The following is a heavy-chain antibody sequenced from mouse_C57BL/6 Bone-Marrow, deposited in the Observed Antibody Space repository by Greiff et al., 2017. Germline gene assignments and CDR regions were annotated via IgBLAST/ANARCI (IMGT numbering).Heavy chain of an antibody. J-gene: IGHJ4*01. V-gene: IGHV1-64*01. CDR1: GYTFTNYW. CDR2: MHPNGGSP. Sequence: VQLQQPGAELVKPGASVKLSCKASGYTFTNYWMHWVKQRPGQGLEWSGMMHPNGGSPDYNEKFKSEATLSVDKTSRTAYMEISSLTSEDSAVYYCAKSYDYDDYTMDYGGQGTAVTVSS. CDR3: AKSYDYDDYTMDY. D-gene: IGHD2-4*01.